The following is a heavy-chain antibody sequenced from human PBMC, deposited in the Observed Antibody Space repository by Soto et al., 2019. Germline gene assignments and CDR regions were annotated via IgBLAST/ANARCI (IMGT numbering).Heavy chain of an antibody. Sequence: EVQLVESGGGLVKPGESLRXXCAASGXTFXXXXMNWVXQSPGKGLEWVCRIKDKNEGARKDYAAPRKDRFTISKDDSKNILYLQMDSLKTEDTSMYYCTTAGSIGWYALDYWGQGTLVTVSS. CDR3: TTAGSIGWYALDY. J-gene: IGHJ4*02. D-gene: IGHD6-19*01. CDR2: IKDKNEGARK. CDR1: GXTFXXXX. V-gene: IGHV3-15*07.